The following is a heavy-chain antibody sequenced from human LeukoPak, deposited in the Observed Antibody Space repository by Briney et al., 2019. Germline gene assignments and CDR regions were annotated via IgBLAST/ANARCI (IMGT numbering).Heavy chain of an antibody. CDR1: AFTVSSNH. Sequence: PGGSLRLSCAASAFTVSSNHMSWVRQAPGKGLEWVSSISSSSSYIYYADSVKGRFTISRDNAKNSLYLQMNSLRAEDTAVYYCARRGGSGYYDAFDIWGQGTMVTVSS. D-gene: IGHD3-22*01. CDR2: ISSSSSYI. J-gene: IGHJ3*02. CDR3: ARRGGSGYYDAFDI. V-gene: IGHV3-21*01.